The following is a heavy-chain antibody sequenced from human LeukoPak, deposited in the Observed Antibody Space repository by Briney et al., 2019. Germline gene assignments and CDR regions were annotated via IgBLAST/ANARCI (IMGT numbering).Heavy chain of an antibody. Sequence: GGSLRLSCAASGFTFSSYAIHWVRQAPGKGLEWVAVISYDGSNKCYADSVKGRFTISRDNSKNTLYPQMNSLRAEDTAVYYCARDPGSAYDSSGYYYRWFDPWGQGTLVTVSS. CDR1: GFTFSSYA. CDR2: ISYDGSNK. CDR3: ARDPGSAYDSSGYYYRWFDP. D-gene: IGHD3-22*01. J-gene: IGHJ5*02. V-gene: IGHV3-30-3*01.